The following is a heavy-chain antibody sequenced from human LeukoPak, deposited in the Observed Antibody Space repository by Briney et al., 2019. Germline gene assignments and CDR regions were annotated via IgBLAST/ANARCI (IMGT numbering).Heavy chain of an antibody. V-gene: IGHV3-23*01. J-gene: IGHJ4*02. Sequence: AGGSLRLSCAASGFTFSSYAMSWVRQAPGKGLEWVSAISGSGGSTYYADSVKGRFTISRDNSKNTLYLQMNSLRAEDTAVYYCAKDDPLANIVVVSANFDYWGQGTLVTVSS. CDR3: AKDDPLANIVVVSANFDY. CDR2: ISGSGGST. D-gene: IGHD2-2*01. CDR1: GFTFSSYA.